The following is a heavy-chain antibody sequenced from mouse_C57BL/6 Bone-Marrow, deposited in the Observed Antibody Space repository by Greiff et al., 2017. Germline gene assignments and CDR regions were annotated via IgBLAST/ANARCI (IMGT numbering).Heavy chain of an antibody. CDR3: ARWWLRFAY. CDR1: GYTFTSYG. Sequence: QVQLQQSGAELARPGASVKLSCKASGYTFTSYGISWVKQRTGQGLEWIGEIYPRSGNTYYNEKFKGKATLTADKSSSTAYMELRSLTSEDSAVYFCARWWLRFAYWGQGTLVTVSA. V-gene: IGHV1-81*01. D-gene: IGHD1-1*02. CDR2: IYPRSGNT. J-gene: IGHJ3*01.